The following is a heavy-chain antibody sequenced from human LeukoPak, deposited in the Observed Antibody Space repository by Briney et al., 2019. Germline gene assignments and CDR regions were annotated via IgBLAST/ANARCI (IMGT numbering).Heavy chain of an antibody. CDR3: ARGVGSGYTDD. J-gene: IGHJ4*02. Sequence: SETLSPTCTVSGGSISNYFWSWVRQPAGKGLEWIGRIYSTGRSDYNPSLKSRITMSVDTSKNQFSLKLSSVTAADTAVYYCARGVGSGYTDDWGQGTLVTVSS. CDR1: GGSISNYF. CDR2: IYSTGRS. V-gene: IGHV4-4*07. D-gene: IGHD3-22*01.